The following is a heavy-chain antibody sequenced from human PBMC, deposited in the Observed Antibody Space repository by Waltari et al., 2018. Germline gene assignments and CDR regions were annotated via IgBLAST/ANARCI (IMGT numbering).Heavy chain of an antibody. J-gene: IGHJ4*02. D-gene: IGHD2-2*02. CDR1: GGSFSGYY. CDR2: INHSGST. Sequence: QVQLQQWGAGLLKPSETLSLTCAVYGGSFSGYYWSWLRQPPGKRLGWIGEINHSGSTNYNPSLKSRVTISVDTSKNQFSLKLSSVTAADTAVYYCARSGMGPNCSSTSCYNSEYDYWGQGTLVTVSS. CDR3: ARSGMGPNCSSTSCYNSEYDY. V-gene: IGHV4-34*01.